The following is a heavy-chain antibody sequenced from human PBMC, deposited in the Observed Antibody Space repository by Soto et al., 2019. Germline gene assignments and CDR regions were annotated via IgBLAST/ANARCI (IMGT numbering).Heavy chain of an antibody. V-gene: IGHV4-30-4*01. CDR1: GGSISSGDYY. D-gene: IGHD4-17*01. Sequence: SETLSLTCTVSGGSISSGDYYWSWIRQPPGKGLEWIGYIYYSGSTYYNPSLKSRVTISVDTSKNQFSLKLSSVTAADTAVYYCARDRDYGDYFRDYYYYGMDVWGQGTTVTVSS. CDR3: ARDRDYGDYFRDYYYYGMDV. CDR2: IYYSGST. J-gene: IGHJ6*02.